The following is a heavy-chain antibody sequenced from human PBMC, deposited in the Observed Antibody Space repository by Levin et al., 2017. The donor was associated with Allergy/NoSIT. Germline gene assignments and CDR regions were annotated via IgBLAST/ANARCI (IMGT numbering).Heavy chain of an antibody. D-gene: IGHD3-10*01. CDR1: GSTLSSYS. CDR2: ISSGSSYI. Sequence: TGGSLRLSCAAPGSTLSSYSMNWVRQAPGKGLEWVSYISSGSSYIYYADSVKGRFTISRDNAKNSLYLQMNSLRAEDTAVYYCARDSDFQHWGQGTLVTVSS. CDR3: ARDSDFQH. J-gene: IGHJ1*01. V-gene: IGHV3-21*01.